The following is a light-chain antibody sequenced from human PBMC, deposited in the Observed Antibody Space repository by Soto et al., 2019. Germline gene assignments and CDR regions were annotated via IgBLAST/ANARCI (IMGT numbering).Light chain of an antibody. CDR2: AAS. Sequence: IQMTQSPSSLSASTGDRVTITCRASQGISSYLAWYQQKPGKAPKLLIYAASTLESGVPSRFSATVSGTEFSLTITSLQPEDFATYYCQQLFDSPITFGQGTRLEIK. V-gene: IGKV1-8*01. CDR1: QGISSY. J-gene: IGKJ5*01. CDR3: QQLFDSPIT.